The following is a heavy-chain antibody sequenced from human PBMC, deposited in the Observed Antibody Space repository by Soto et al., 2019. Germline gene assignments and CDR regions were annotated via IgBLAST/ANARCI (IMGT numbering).Heavy chain of an antibody. J-gene: IGHJ4*02. CDR3: ARAVTMVRGVIGTGDY. D-gene: IGHD3-10*01. V-gene: IGHV3-33*01. CDR1: GFTFSSYG. CDR2: IWYDGSNK. Sequence: GGSLRLSCAASGFTFSSYGMHWVRQAPGKGLEWVAVIWYDGSNKYYADSVKGRFTISRDNSKNTLYLQMNSLRAEDTAVYYCARAVTMVRGVIGTGDYWGQGTLVTVFS.